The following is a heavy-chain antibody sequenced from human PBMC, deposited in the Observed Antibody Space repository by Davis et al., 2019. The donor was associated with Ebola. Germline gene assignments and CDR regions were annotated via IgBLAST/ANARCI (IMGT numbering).Heavy chain of an antibody. CDR2: IYYSGST. V-gene: IGHV4-31*03. Sequence: SETLSLTCTVSGGSISSSGYYWSWIRQHPGKGLEWIGYIYYSGSTYYNPSLKSRVTISVDTSKNQFSLKLSSVTAADTALYYCAKGGGSYWYFDFWGRGTLVTVSS. CDR3: AKGGGSYWYFDF. CDR1: GGSISSSGYY. D-gene: IGHD1-26*01. J-gene: IGHJ2*01.